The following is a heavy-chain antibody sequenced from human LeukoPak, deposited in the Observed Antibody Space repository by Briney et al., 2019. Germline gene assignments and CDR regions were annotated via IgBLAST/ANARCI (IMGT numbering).Heavy chain of an antibody. Sequence: GSLRFSCAASGFTFSSYSMNWIRQPPGKGLEWIGEINHSGSTNYNPSLKSRVTISVDTSKNQFSLKLSSVTAADTAVYYCATRYSYSSSPAYWGQGTLVTVSS. CDR3: ATRYSYSSSPAY. CDR2: INHSGST. J-gene: IGHJ4*02. CDR1: GFTFSSYS. D-gene: IGHD6-13*01. V-gene: IGHV4-34*08.